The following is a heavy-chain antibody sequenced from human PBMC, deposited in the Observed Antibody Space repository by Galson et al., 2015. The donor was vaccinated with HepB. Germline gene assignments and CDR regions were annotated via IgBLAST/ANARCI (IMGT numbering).Heavy chain of an antibody. Sequence: SVKVSCKASGYTFTSNDINWVRQATGQGLEWMGWMNPNSGNTGYAQKFRGRVTMTKSTAMSTAYMELSSLRPEDTAVYYWARSHPSYSGSSGFNGLDIWGQGTMVTVSS. V-gene: IGHV1-8*01. CDR2: MNPNSGNT. J-gene: IGHJ3*02. CDR3: ARSHPSYSGSSGFNGLDI. CDR1: GYTFTSND. D-gene: IGHD3-22*01.